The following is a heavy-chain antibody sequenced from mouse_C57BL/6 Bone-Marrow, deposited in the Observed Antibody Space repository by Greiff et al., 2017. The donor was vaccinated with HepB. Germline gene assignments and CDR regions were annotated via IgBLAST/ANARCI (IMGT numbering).Heavy chain of an antibody. CDR1: GYTFTDYY. CDR3: ARGLRAWFAY. V-gene: IGHV1-26*01. Sequence: VQLQQQSGPELVKPGASVKISCKASGYTFTDYYMNWVKQSHGKSLEWIGDINPNNGGTSYNQKFKGKATLTVDKSSSTAYMELRSLTSEDSAVYYCARGLRAWFAYWGQGTLVTVSA. CDR2: INPNNGGT. J-gene: IGHJ3*01. D-gene: IGHD1-1*01.